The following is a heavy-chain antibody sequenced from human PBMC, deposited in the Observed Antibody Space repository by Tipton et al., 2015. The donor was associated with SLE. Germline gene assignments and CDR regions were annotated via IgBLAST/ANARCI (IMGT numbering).Heavy chain of an antibody. V-gene: IGHV3-23*01. Sequence: SLRLSCAASGFTFSGYTMSWVRQAPGKGLEWVSVIVGSDSSTHYADSVKGRFSISRDNSKNTLYLQMNSLRVEDTAIYYCGRGSSSRALWGHGTLVTVSS. D-gene: IGHD6-6*01. CDR3: GRGSSSRAL. CDR1: GFTFSGYT. CDR2: IVGSDSST. J-gene: IGHJ4*01.